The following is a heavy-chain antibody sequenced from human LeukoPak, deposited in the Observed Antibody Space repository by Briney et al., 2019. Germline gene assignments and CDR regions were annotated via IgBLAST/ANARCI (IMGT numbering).Heavy chain of an antibody. J-gene: IGHJ5*02. CDR2: INYSGST. V-gene: IGHV4-39*01. CDR1: GGSISSYY. D-gene: IGHD6-6*01. CDR3: VRYSSSSGWFDP. Sequence: PSETLSLTCTVSGGSISSYYWGWIRQPPGKGLEWIGIINYSGSTYYDPSLESRVTISVDTSKNQCSLNLSSVTAADTAVYYCVRYSSSSGWFDPWGQGTLVTVSS.